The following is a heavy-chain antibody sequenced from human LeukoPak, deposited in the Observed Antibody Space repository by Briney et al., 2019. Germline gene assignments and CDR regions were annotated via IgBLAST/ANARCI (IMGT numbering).Heavy chain of an antibody. CDR2: IYYSGST. V-gene: IGHV4-59*08. CDR1: GGSISSYY. Sequence: LETLSLTCTVSGGSISSYYWSWIRQPPGKGLEWIGYIYYSGSTNYNPSLKSRVTISVDTSKNQFSLKLSSVTAADTAVYYCARLSTEMATIDYWGQGTLVTVSS. CDR3: ARLSTEMATIDY. J-gene: IGHJ4*02. D-gene: IGHD5-24*01.